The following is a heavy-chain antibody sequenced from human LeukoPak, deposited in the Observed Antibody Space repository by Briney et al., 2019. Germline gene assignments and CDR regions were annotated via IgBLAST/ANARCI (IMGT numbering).Heavy chain of an antibody. CDR2: ISYDGSNK. V-gene: IGHV3-30*04. Sequence: GRSLRLSCAASGFTFSSYAMHWVRQAPGKGLEWVAVISYDGSNKYYADSVEGRFTISRDNSKNTLYLQMNSLRAEDTAVYFCAKRGVVIRVILVGFHKEAYYFDSWGQGALVTVSS. CDR3: AKRGVVIRVILVGFHKEAYYFDS. D-gene: IGHD3-22*01. J-gene: IGHJ4*02. CDR1: GFTFSSYA.